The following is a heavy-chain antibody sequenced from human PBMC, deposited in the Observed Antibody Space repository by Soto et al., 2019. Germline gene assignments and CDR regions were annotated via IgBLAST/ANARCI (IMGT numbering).Heavy chain of an antibody. CDR3: ARGPVVPAVNWFDP. CDR1: GYTFTSYA. J-gene: IGHJ5*02. CDR2: INAGNGNT. V-gene: IGHV1-3*01. Sequence: ASVKVSCKASGYTFTSYAMHWVRQAPGQRLEWMGWINAGNGNTKYSQKFQGRVTITRDTSASTAYLELSSLRSEDTVVYYCARGPVVPAVNWFDPWGQGTLVTVSS. D-gene: IGHD2-2*01.